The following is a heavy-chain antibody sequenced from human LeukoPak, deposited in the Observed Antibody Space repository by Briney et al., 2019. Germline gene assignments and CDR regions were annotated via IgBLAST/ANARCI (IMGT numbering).Heavy chain of an antibody. J-gene: IGHJ3*02. Sequence: GGSLRLSCAASGFTFSSYGMHWVRQAPGKGLEWVAFIRYDGSNKYYADYVKGRLTIYRDNSKNALYLQMNSLRAEDTAVYYCATSSDYYGSGSYYGAFDIWGQGTMVTVSS. V-gene: IGHV3-30*02. CDR1: GFTFSSYG. CDR2: IRYDGSNK. CDR3: ATSSDYYGSGSYYGAFDI. D-gene: IGHD3-10*01.